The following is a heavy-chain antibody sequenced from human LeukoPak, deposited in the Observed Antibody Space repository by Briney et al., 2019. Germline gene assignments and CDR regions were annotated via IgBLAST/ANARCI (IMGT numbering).Heavy chain of an antibody. CDR1: GGSISSYY. Sequence: SETMSLTCTVSGGSISSYYWGWIRQPPGMGLEWIGSIYHSGSTYYNPSLKSRVTISLDTSKNQFSLKLSSVTAADTAVYYCASPRGDYDILTGYGNFDYWGQGTLVTVSS. CDR3: ASPRGDYDILTGYGNFDY. V-gene: IGHV4-38-2*02. J-gene: IGHJ4*02. CDR2: IYHSGST. D-gene: IGHD3-9*01.